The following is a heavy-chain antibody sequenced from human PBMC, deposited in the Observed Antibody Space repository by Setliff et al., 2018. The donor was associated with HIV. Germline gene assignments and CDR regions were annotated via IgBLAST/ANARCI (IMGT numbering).Heavy chain of an antibody. CDR3: ARRPGSGYGYFDY. D-gene: IGHD5-12*01. J-gene: IGHJ4*02. Sequence: GGSLRLSCAASGFIVSENYMSWLRQAPGKGLEWVAVLYTGGRTHYGDSVKGRFTISRDNSKNTLFLQMNSLRAEDTAVYYCARRPGSGYGYFDYWGPGTLVTVSS. CDR1: GFIVSENY. CDR2: LYTGGRT. V-gene: IGHV3-66*01.